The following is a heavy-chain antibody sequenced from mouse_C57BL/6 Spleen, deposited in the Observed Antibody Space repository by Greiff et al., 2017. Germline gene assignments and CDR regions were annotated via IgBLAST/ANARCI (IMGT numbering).Heavy chain of an antibody. J-gene: IGHJ3*01. CDR3: ARGGLYDYEEFAY. V-gene: IGHV1-26*01. CDR2: INPNNGGT. CDR1: GYTFTDYY. Sequence: VHVKQSGPELVKPGASVKISCKASGYTFTDYYMNWVKQSHGKSLEWIGDINPNNGGTSYNQKFKGKATLTVDKSSSTAYMELRSLTSEDSAVYYCARGGLYDYEEFAYWGQGTLVTVSA. D-gene: IGHD2-4*01.